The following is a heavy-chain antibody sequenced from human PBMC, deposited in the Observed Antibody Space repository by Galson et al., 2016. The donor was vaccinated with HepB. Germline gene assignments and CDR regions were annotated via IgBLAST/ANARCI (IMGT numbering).Heavy chain of an antibody. CDR2: IKQDGREE. J-gene: IGHJ4*02. D-gene: IGHD3-22*01. CDR1: EFTFSDFW. V-gene: IGHV3-7*03. Sequence: SLRLSCAASEFTFSDFWMTWVRQAPGKGLECVANIKQDGREEYYVDSVKGRFTISRDNAKNSLYLQMNSLRAEDTAVYYCARGPYYFDAIGHPGDYWGQGTLVTVSS. CDR3: ARGPYYFDAIGHPGDY.